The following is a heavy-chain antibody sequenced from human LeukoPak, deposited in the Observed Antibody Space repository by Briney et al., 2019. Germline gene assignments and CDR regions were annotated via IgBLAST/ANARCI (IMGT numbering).Heavy chain of an antibody. CDR2: IYHSGST. J-gene: IGHJ3*02. Sequence: SETLSLTCAVSGGSITSGGYSWSWIRQPPGKGLEWIGSIYHSGSTYYNPSLKSRVTISVDTSKNQFSLKLSSVTAADTAVYYCARTGGEGSYAFDIWGQGTMVTVSS. CDR3: ARTGGEGSYAFDI. V-gene: IGHV4-30-2*03. D-gene: IGHD3-16*01. CDR1: GGSITSGGYS.